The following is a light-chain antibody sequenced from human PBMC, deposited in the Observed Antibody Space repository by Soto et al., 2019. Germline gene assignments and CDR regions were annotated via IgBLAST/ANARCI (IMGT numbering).Light chain of an antibody. CDR3: QQSYSSPIA. V-gene: IGKV1-39*01. CDR2: GAS. CDR1: QTISNY. Sequence: IQMTQSPSSLSASVGERVTITCRASQTISNYVNWYQQKAGKVPKLLIYGASSLQSGVPSRFSGSGSGTDFTLTISSLQPEDFETYYCQQSYSSPIAFGQGTRLEIK. J-gene: IGKJ5*01.